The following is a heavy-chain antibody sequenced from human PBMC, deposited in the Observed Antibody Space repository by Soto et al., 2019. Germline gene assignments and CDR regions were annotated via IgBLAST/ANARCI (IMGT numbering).Heavy chain of an antibody. D-gene: IGHD3-16*02. CDR1: GDSISRSANY. Sequence: QLQLQESGPGLVKASETLSLTCSVSGDSISRSANYWGWVRHSPGRGLEWIGSFYYNWKTYFNPSLQRTVSFSADTSKNQLSLRLTSVTAADTARYFCAKHPFNPLVTPYWYFDVWGRGTLVTVST. V-gene: IGHV4-39*01. J-gene: IGHJ2*01. CDR2: FYYNWKT. CDR3: AKHPFNPLVTPYWYFDV.